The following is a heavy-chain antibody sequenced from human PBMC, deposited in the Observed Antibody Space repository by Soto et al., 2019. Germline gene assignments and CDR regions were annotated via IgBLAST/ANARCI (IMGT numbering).Heavy chain of an antibody. J-gene: IGHJ6*02. CDR1: GYTFTGYY. CDR2: INPNSGGT. V-gene: IGHV1-2*02. CDR3: ARIPKPSYSPSSGLYYYYYGMDV. D-gene: IGHD6-13*01. Sequence: QVQLVQSGAEVKKPGASVKVSCKASGYTFTGYYMHWVRQAPGQGLEWMGWINPNSGGTNYAQKFQGRVTMTRDTSISTAYMELSRLRSDDTAVYYCARIPKPSYSPSSGLYYYYYGMDVWGQGTTVTVSS.